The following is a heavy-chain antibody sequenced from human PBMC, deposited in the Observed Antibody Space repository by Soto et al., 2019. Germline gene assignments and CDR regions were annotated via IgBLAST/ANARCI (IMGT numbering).Heavy chain of an antibody. V-gene: IGHV4-59*08. CDR1: GGSISTYY. CDR2: IYYGGSA. D-gene: IGHD2-8*01. J-gene: IGHJ4*02. Sequence: SETLSLTCTVSGGSISTYYWSWIRQPPGKGLEWIGYIYYGGSADYNPSLKSRVTISVDTSKKQFSLKLSSVTAADTAVYYCGRGGHCANGVCSALDYWGQGTLVTVSS. CDR3: GRGGHCANGVCSALDY.